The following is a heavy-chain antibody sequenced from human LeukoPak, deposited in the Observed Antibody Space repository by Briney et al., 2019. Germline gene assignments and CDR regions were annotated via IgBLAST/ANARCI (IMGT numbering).Heavy chain of an antibody. CDR3: ATHYYASGNYYNPIFY. V-gene: IGHV3-30*02. CDR2: IRYDESDK. D-gene: IGHD3-10*01. CDR1: GFSVRTNY. J-gene: IGHJ4*02. Sequence: PGGSLRLSCAASGFSVRTNYMSWVRQAPGKGLEWVAFIRYDESDKKYKDSVKGRFTVSKDNSKNTLSLQMHSLRVEDTAVYYCATHYYASGNYYNPIFYWGQGALVTVSS.